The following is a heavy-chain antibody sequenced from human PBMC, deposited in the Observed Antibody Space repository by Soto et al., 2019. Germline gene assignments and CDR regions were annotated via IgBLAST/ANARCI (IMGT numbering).Heavy chain of an antibody. D-gene: IGHD3-10*01. CDR2: ISYSGNT. J-gene: IGHJ6*02. Sequence: PSETLSLTCTVSGGSISNGGYYFSWIRQHPGKGLEWIGYISYSGNTFYNPSLESRVTISLATSKSQFSLKLSSVTAVDTAVYFCARDKAXGEGSYWGGVYYYGMDVWGQGTTVTVSS. V-gene: IGHV4-31*03. CDR1: GGSISNGGYY. CDR3: ARDKAXGEGSYWGGVYYYGMDV.